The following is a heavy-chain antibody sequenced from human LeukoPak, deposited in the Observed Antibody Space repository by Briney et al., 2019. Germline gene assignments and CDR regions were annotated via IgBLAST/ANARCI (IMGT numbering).Heavy chain of an antibody. Sequence: SETLSLTCTVSAGSIRSYHWNWIRQPPGKGLEWIGYIYYTGSSNYNPSLKSRVTMSVDTSKSQFSLKLSSVTAADTAVYYCARSTYYYDSSGFRTHDAFDIWGQGTMVTVSS. CDR3: ARSTYYYDSSGFRTHDAFDI. D-gene: IGHD3-22*01. J-gene: IGHJ3*02. V-gene: IGHV4-59*12. CDR2: IYYTGSS. CDR1: AGSIRSYH.